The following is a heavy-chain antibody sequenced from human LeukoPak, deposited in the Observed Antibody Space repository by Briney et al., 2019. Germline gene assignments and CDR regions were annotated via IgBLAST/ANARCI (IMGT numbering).Heavy chain of an antibody. CDR3: ARGRRYDFWSGSKYYFDY. Sequence: SETLSLTCTVSGGSISSSSYYWGWIRQPPGKGLEWIGYIYYSGSTYYNPSLKSRVTISVDTSKNQFSLKLSSVTAADTAVYYCARGRRYDFWSGSKYYFDYWGQGTLVTVSS. J-gene: IGHJ4*02. V-gene: IGHV4-30-4*08. CDR1: GGSISSSSYY. D-gene: IGHD3-3*01. CDR2: IYYSGST.